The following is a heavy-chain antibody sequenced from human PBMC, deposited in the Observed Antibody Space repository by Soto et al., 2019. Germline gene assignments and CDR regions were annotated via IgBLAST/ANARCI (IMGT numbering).Heavy chain of an antibody. CDR1: GFTFSSYA. V-gene: IGHV3-30-3*01. CDR3: ARSRSFWSGRKRNYYYYYGMDV. Sequence: QVQLVESGGGVVQPGRSLRLSCAASGFTFSSYAMHWVRQAPGKGLEWVAVISYDGSNKYYADSVKGRFTISRDNSKNTLYLQMNSLRAEDTAVYYCARSRSFWSGRKRNYYYYYGMDVWGQGTTVTVSS. J-gene: IGHJ6*02. CDR2: ISYDGSNK. D-gene: IGHD3-3*01.